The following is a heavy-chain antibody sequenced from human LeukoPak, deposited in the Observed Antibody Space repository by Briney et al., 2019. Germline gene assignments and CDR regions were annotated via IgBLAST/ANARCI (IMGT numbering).Heavy chain of an antibody. CDR1: GYSISSSNW. V-gene: IGHV4-28*05. CDR3: ASVRAYGDQNYYYYYMDV. J-gene: IGHJ6*03. D-gene: IGHD4-17*01. Sequence: SDTLSLTCAVSGYSISSSNWWGWIRQPPGKGLEWIGYIYYSGSIYYNPSLKSRVTMSVDTSKNQFSLKLSSVTAADTAVYYCASVRAYGDQNYYYYYMDVWGKGTTVTVSS. CDR2: IYYSGSI.